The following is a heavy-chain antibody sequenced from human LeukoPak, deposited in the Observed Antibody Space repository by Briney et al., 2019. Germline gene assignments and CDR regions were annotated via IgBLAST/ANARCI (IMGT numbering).Heavy chain of an antibody. D-gene: IGHD2-15*01. V-gene: IGHV1-2*06. Sequence: ASVKVSCKASGYTFTGYHMHWVRQAPGQGLEWMGRINPNSGGTNYAQKFQGRVTMTRDTSISTAYMELSRLRSDDTAVYYCARVGSRARFSASDYWGQGTLVTVSS. CDR2: INPNSGGT. CDR3: ARVGSRARFSASDY. CDR1: GYTFTGYH. J-gene: IGHJ4*02.